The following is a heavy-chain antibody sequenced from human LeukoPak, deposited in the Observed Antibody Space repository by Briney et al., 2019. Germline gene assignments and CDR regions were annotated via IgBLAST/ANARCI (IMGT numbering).Heavy chain of an antibody. D-gene: IGHD3-22*01. CDR2: ISGSGGST. CDR1: GFTFSSYA. V-gene: IGHV3-23*01. J-gene: IGHJ4*02. CDR3: AKDPPRFYYDSSGKTHWPDY. Sequence: PGGSLRLSCAASGFTFSSYAMSWVRQAPGKGLEWVSAISGSGGSTYYADSVKGRFTISRDNSKNTLYLQMNSLRAEDTAVYYCAKDPPRFYYDSSGKTHWPDYWGQGTLVTVSS.